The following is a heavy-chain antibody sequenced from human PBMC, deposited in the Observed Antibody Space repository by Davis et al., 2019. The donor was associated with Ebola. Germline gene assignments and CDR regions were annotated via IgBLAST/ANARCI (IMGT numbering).Heavy chain of an antibody. Sequence: GESLKILCAASGFTFSRYGMHWVRQAPGKGLAWVAFIRYDGSNKYYADSVKGRLTISRDNSKNTLYLQMNSLRAEDTAVYYCAKDNARYYYDSSGYYLNWFDPWGQGTLVTVSS. D-gene: IGHD3-22*01. J-gene: IGHJ5*02. CDR3: AKDNARYYYDSSGYYLNWFDP. CDR2: IRYDGSNK. CDR1: GFTFSRYG. V-gene: IGHV3-30*02.